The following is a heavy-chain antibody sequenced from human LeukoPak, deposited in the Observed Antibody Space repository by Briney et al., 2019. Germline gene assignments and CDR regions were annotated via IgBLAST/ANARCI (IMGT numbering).Heavy chain of an antibody. CDR2: IRSKSNSYAT. CDR3: TRPVN. Sequence: AGGYLRLSCAASGFTFSGSAMHWLHQASGKGLDWVGRIRSKSNSYATAYAASGNGRCTISREDSQNAAYQHITRLKTDDTAGYYCTRPVNWGQGSLVTVPS. V-gene: IGHV3-73*01. CDR1: GFTFSGSA. D-gene: IGHD4-23*01. J-gene: IGHJ4*02.